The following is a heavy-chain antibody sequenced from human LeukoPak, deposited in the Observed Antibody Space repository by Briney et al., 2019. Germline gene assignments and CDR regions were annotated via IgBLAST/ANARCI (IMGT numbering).Heavy chain of an antibody. V-gene: IGHV4-34*01. CDR1: DGSFSGYY. D-gene: IGHD2-2*01. Sequence: SETLSFTCAVYDGSFSGYYWSWIRQPPGKGLEWIGEINHSGSTNYNPSLKSRVTISVDTSKNQFSLKLSSVTAADTAVYYCARGYCSSTSCYGFADYWGQGTLVTVSS. J-gene: IGHJ4*02. CDR3: ARGYCSSTSCYGFADY. CDR2: INHSGST.